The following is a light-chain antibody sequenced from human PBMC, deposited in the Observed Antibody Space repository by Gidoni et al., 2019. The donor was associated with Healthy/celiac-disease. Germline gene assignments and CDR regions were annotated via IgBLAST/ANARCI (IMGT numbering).Light chain of an antibody. J-gene: IGLJ2*01. Sequence: SYALTQPPSVSVSPGQTASITCPGDKLGDKYACWYQQKPGQSPVLVIYQDSKRPSGIPERFSGSNSGNTATLTISGTQAMDEADYYCQAWDSSTAEVVFGGGTKLTVL. CDR1: KLGDKY. V-gene: IGLV3-1*01. CDR2: QDS. CDR3: QAWDSSTAEVV.